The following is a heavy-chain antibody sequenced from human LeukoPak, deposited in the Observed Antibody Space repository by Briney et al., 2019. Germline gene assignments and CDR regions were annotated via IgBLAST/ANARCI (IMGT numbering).Heavy chain of an antibody. CDR3: AKDLLSGYDAGFDY. Sequence: GGSLRLSCAASGFTFSSYGMSGVRRAPGKGLEWVSAISGSGGSTYYADSVKGRFTISRDNSKNTLYLQMNSLRAEDTAVYYCAKDLLSGYDAGFDYWGQGTLVTVSS. V-gene: IGHV3-23*01. D-gene: IGHD3-22*01. J-gene: IGHJ4*02. CDR2: ISGSGGST. CDR1: GFTFSSYG.